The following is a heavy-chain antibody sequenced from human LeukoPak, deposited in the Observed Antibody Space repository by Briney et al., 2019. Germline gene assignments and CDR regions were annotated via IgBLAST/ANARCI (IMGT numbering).Heavy chain of an antibody. CDR2: IIPIFGTA. Sequence: SVTVSCKASGGTFSSYAISWVRQAPGQGLEWMGGIIPIFGTANYAQKFQGRVTITADKSTSTAYMELSSLRSEDTAVYYCARTEVVGYYYYYMDVWGKGTTVTVSS. D-gene: IGHD2-15*01. CDR1: GGTFSSYA. J-gene: IGHJ6*03. V-gene: IGHV1-69*06. CDR3: ARTEVVGYYYYYMDV.